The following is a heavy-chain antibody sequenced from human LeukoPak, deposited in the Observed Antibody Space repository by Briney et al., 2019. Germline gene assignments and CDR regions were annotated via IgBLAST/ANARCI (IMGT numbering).Heavy chain of an antibody. CDR1: GGSFSGYS. V-gene: IGHV4-34*01. CDR3: ARGSPSHYGSGSYYTWWFDP. D-gene: IGHD3-10*01. CDR2: INHSGST. Sequence: PSETLSLTCAVYGGSFSGYSWSWFRQPPGKGLEWIGEINHSGSTNYNPSLKSRVTISVDTSKNQFSLKLSSVTAADTAVYYCARGSPSHYGSGSYYTWWFDPWGQGTLVTVSS. J-gene: IGHJ5*02.